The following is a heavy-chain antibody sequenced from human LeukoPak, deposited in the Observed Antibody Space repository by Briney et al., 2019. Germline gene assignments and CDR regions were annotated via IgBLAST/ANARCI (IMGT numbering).Heavy chain of an antibody. CDR1: GSSVSSGSYY. D-gene: IGHD3-22*01. CDR3: ATVRQYYDSSGYHYSWFDP. J-gene: IGHJ5*02. Sequence: SETLSLTCTVPGSSVSSGSYYWSWIRQPPGKGLEWIGYIYYSGITNYNPSLKSRVTILVDTAKNHFSLQLSSVTAADTAFYYCATVRQYYDSSGYHYSWFDPWGQRTLVTVSS. CDR2: IYYSGIT. V-gene: IGHV4-61*03.